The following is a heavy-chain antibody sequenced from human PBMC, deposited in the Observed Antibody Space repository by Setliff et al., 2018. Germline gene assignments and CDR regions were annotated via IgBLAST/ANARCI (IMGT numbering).Heavy chain of an antibody. Sequence: PGGSLRLSCAASGFTLRHFAVTWVRQTPGRGLEWVSSITGSGDITKYGDSVRGRFTISRDNSKNTVYLQMNSLRAEDTAKYYCAKDPNGDFVGAFDPWDQGILVTVSS. CDR1: GFTLRHFA. D-gene: IGHD2-21*02. CDR2: ITGSGDIT. J-gene: IGHJ5*02. CDR3: AKDPNGDFVGAFDP. V-gene: IGHV3-23*01.